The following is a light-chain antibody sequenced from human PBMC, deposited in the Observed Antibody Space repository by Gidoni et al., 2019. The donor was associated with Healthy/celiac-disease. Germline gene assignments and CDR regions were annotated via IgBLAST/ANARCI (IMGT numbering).Light chain of an antibody. J-gene: IGKJ2*01. CDR2: AAS. Sequence: DIRMTQSPSSLSASVGDRVTITCRASQSISSYVNWYQQKPGKAPKLLIYAASSLQSGVPSRFSGSGYGTDFTLTISSLQPEDFATYYCQQSYSTLPYTFGQGTKLEIK. CDR1: QSISSY. V-gene: IGKV1-39*01. CDR3: QQSYSTLPYT.